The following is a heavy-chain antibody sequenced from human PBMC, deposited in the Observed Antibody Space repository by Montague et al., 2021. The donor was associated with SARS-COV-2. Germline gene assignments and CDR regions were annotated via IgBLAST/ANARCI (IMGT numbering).Heavy chain of an antibody. CDR1: GGSFSGFY. CDR2: VNHSEST. CDR3: ARGRGLSYESSGGLYYMDV. V-gene: IGHV4-34*01. D-gene: IGHD3-22*01. Sequence: SETLSLTCAASGGSFSGFYLSWVRQSPGKGLEWIGDVNHSESTNYNPSLKGRVTISVDRSKNPFSLRLRSVTAADTAVYYCARGRGLSYESSGGLYYMDVWGEGNTVTVYS. J-gene: IGHJ6*03.